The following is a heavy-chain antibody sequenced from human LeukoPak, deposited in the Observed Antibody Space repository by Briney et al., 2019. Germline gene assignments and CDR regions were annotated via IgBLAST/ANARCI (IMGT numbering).Heavy chain of an antibody. CDR2: ISSSSSYI. V-gene: IGHV3-21*01. J-gene: IGHJ4*02. CDR3: ARDTKEWLSSPFDY. Sequence: GGSLRLSCAASGFTFSSYSMNWVRQAPGKGLEWVSSISSSSSYIYYADSVKGRFTISRDNAKNSLYLQMNSLRAEDTAVYYCARDTKEWLSSPFDYWGQGTLVTVSS. CDR1: GFTFSSYS. D-gene: IGHD3-3*01.